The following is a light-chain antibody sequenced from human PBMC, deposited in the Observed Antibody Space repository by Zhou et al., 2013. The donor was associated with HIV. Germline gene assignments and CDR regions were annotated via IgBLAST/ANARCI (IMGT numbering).Light chain of an antibody. Sequence: DIQMTQSPSSVSASVGDSVTITCRASQYISNFLAWYQKKPGKAPKFLIYSAPSLRSGGPSRFSGSGSGTDFTLTISDMQPEDFALYYCQQYDTWPSFGQGTKLQIK. V-gene: IGKV1-12*02. CDR2: SAP. CDR3: QQYDTWPS. CDR1: QYISNF. J-gene: IGKJ2*01.